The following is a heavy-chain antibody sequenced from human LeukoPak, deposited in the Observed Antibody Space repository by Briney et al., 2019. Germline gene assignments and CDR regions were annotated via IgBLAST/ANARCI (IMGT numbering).Heavy chain of an antibody. V-gene: IGHV4-4*07. D-gene: IGHD2-15*01. CDR1: GGSIRDYY. Sequence: SETLSLTRTVSGGSIRDYYWSWIRQSAGKGLEWIGRIYTSGSTNYNPSLTSRVTMSVDTSKNQFSLILSSVTAADTAVYYCAREGYCSGGSCYLNWFDPWGQGTLVTVSS. CDR2: IYTSGST. CDR3: AREGYCSGGSCYLNWFDP. J-gene: IGHJ5*02.